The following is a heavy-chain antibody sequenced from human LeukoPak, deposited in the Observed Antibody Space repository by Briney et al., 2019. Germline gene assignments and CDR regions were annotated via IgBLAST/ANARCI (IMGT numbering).Heavy chain of an antibody. D-gene: IGHD3-10*01. CDR2: IYYSGTT. Sequence: PSETLSLSCTVSGGSISGFYWTWIRQSPGKGLEYIGYIYYSGTTDYNPTLKSRVSMSVDTSKNQFFLNLTSVTAADTAIYYCARVGYASGSWGWFYPWGQGTLVTVSS. CDR3: ARVGYASGSWGWFYP. CDR1: GGSISGFY. J-gene: IGHJ5*02. V-gene: IGHV4-59*01.